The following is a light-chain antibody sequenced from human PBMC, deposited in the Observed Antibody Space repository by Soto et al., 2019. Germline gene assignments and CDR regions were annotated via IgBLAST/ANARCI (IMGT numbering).Light chain of an antibody. Sequence: EIVLTQSPGTLSLSPGERATLSCRASQSVFKNYLAWYQQKPGQAPRLLIYGASTRAAGISDRFSGSGSGTDYTLTLNRLEPADFAVYYCQQYGSSPSTFGGGTKVDIK. CDR2: GAS. CDR3: QQYGSSPST. CDR1: QSVFKNY. V-gene: IGKV3-20*01. J-gene: IGKJ4*01.